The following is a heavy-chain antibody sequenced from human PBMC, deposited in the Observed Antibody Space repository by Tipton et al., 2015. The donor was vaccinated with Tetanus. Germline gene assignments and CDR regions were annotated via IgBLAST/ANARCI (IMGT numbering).Heavy chain of an antibody. CDR2: ITYSRAT. V-gene: IGHV4-59*01. J-gene: IGHJ2*01. Sequence: TLSLTCTVSGGSLSTSHWAWIRQPPGKGLEWVGKITYSRATNYNSSLKSRVTISLDSFTNQFSLRLTSATAADTAVYYCARERIRLIGEVIFRFFDLWGRGTLVTVSS. D-gene: IGHD3-3*02. CDR1: GGSLSTSH. CDR3: ARERIRLIGEVIFRFFDL.